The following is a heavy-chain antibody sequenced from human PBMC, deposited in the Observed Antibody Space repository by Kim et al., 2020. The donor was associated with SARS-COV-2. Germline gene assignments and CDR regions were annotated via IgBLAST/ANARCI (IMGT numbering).Heavy chain of an antibody. V-gene: IGHV3-33*01. D-gene: IGHD5-12*01. CDR1: GFTFSSYV. CDR2: IWYDGNDK. J-gene: IGHJ6*02. Sequence: GGSLRLSCAASGFTFSSYVMHWVRQAPGKGLEWVAVIWYDGNDKYYADSVKGRFTISRDKSKNTLYLQMNSLRAEDTAVYYCARGGYDPYYYYGVDVWGQGTTVTVSS. CDR3: ARGGYDPYYYYGVDV.